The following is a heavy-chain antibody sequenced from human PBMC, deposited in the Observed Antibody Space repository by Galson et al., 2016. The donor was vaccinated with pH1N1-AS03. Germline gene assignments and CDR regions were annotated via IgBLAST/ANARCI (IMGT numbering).Heavy chain of an antibody. CDR3: ARDLSRLGDYGY. Sequence: SVKVSCKASGYSFTRYAVHWVRQAPGQRLEWMGWIYPVNGNTKYSQKFQGRVTITRDTSATTVYMELSSLRSEDTAVYYCARDLSRLGDYGYWGQGTLVTVSS. V-gene: IGHV1-3*01. D-gene: IGHD3-16*01. J-gene: IGHJ4*02. CDR1: GYSFTRYA. CDR2: IYPVNGNT.